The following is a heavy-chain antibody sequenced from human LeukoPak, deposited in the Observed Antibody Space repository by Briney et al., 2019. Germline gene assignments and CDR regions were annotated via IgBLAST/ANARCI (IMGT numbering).Heavy chain of an antibody. D-gene: IGHD3-10*01. CDR1: GGSISSYY. CDR3: ARASITMAIGY. Sequence: SETLSLTCTVSGGSISSYYWSWIRQPPGKGLEWIGYIYYSGSTNYNPSLKSRVTISVDTSKNQFSLKLSSVTAADTAVYYCARASITMAIGYWGQGTLVTVSS. CDR2: IYYSGST. V-gene: IGHV4-59*08. J-gene: IGHJ4*02.